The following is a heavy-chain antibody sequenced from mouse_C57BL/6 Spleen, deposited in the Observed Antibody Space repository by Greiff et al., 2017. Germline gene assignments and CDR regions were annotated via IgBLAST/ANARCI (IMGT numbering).Heavy chain of an antibody. J-gene: IGHJ4*01. V-gene: IGHV1-55*01. CDR1: GYTFTSYW. CDR3: ARVGLRPHYYAMDY. D-gene: IGHD2-4*01. Sequence: QVQLQQPGAELVKPGASVKMSCKASGYTFTSYWITWVKQRPGQGLEWIGDLYPGSGSTNYNEKFKSKATLTVDTSSSTAYMQLSSLTSEDSAVDYCARVGLRPHYYAMDYWGQGTSVTVSS. CDR2: LYPGSGST.